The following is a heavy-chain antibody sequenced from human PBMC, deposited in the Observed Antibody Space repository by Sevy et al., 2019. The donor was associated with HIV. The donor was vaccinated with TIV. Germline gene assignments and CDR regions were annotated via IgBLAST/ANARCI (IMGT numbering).Heavy chain of an antibody. D-gene: IGHD3-3*01. V-gene: IGHV3-7*03. CDR2: IKQDGSEK. CDR1: GFTFSSYW. Sequence: GGSLRLSCAASGFTFSSYWMSWVRQAPGKGLEWVANIKQDGSEKYYVDSVKGRFTISRDNAKNSLYLQMNSLRAEDTAVYYCVREGYDFWSGYLGAGYYYGMDVWGQGTTVTVSS. J-gene: IGHJ6*02. CDR3: VREGYDFWSGYLGAGYYYGMDV.